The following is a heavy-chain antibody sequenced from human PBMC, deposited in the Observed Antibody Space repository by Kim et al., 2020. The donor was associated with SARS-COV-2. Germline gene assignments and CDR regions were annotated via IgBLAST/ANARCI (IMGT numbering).Heavy chain of an antibody. J-gene: IGHJ4*02. D-gene: IGHD2-15*01. V-gene: IGHV7-4-1*02. Sequence: NPTDAQGFTGRFVFSLDTSVSTAYLQISSLKAEDTAVYYCARSPKVVVDYWGQGTLVTVSS. CDR2: NP. CDR3: ARSPKVVVDY.